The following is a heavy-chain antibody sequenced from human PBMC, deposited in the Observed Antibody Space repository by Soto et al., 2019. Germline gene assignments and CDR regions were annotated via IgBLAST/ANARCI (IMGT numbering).Heavy chain of an antibody. CDR3: AGHYYDSHYDIYYGMDV. J-gene: IGHJ6*02. CDR1: GGSISSGGYY. V-gene: IGHV4-31*03. D-gene: IGHD3-22*01. CDR2: IYYSGST. Sequence: SETLSLTCTVSGGSISSGGYYWSWIRQHPGKGLEWIGYIYYSGSTYYNPSLKSRVTISVDTSKNQFSLKLSSVTAADTAVYYCAGHYYDSHYDIYYGMDVWGQGTTVTVSS.